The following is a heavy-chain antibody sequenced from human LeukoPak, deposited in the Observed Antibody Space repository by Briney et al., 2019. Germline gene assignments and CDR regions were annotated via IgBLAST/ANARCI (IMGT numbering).Heavy chain of an antibody. CDR3: TPPVGYCSGGSCHESYXY. CDR1: GFTFSNAW. Sequence: GGSLRLSCAASGFTFSNAWMSWVRQAPGKGLEWVVRIKSKTDGGTTDYAAPVKGRFTISRDDSKNKLYLQMNSLKTEDTAVYYCTPPVGYCSGGSCHESYXYWGQGTLVTV. V-gene: IGHV3-15*01. D-gene: IGHD2-15*01. CDR2: IKSKTDGGTT. J-gene: IGHJ4*02.